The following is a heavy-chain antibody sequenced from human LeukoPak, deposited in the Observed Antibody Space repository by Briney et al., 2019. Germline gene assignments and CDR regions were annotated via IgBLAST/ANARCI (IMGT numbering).Heavy chain of an antibody. Sequence: GGSLRLSCAASGFTLSSYSMNWVRQAPGKGLEWVSFISSSSSYIYYGDSVKGRFTISRDNVKNSVYLQMNSLRAEDTAVYYCARDRDILGYYSEYWGQGTLVTVSS. CDR3: ARDRDILGYYSEY. V-gene: IGHV3-21*01. CDR2: ISSSSSYI. J-gene: IGHJ4*02. D-gene: IGHD5-24*01. CDR1: GFTLSSYS.